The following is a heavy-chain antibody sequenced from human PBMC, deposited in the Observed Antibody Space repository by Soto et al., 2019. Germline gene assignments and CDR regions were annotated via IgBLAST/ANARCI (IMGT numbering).Heavy chain of an antibody. V-gene: IGHV3-23*01. CDR1: GFIFCNYA. CDR3: AKVLSYYYGLGATLGFSGMDV. J-gene: IGHJ6*02. Sequence: PGGSLRLSCAASGFIFCNYAMSWVRQAPGKGLEWVSSISGSGDSRYYADSVKGRVTISRDNSKNTLYLEMNSLRVDDTAVYYCAKVLSYYYGLGATLGFSGMDVWGQGTTVTVSS. D-gene: IGHD3-10*01. CDR2: ISGSGDSR.